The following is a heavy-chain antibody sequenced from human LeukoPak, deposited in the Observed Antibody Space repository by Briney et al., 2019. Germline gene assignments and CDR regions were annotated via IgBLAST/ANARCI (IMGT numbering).Heavy chain of an antibody. Sequence: GGSLRLSCAASGFAFSSYAMSWVRQAPGKGLEWVSAISGSGGSTYYADSVKGRFTISRDNSKNTLYLQMNSLRAEDTAVYYCAKDPSPIPAYYYDSSGFGYWGQGTLVTVSS. CDR2: ISGSGGST. J-gene: IGHJ4*02. V-gene: IGHV3-23*01. D-gene: IGHD3-22*01. CDR3: AKDPSPIPAYYYDSSGFGY. CDR1: GFAFSSYA.